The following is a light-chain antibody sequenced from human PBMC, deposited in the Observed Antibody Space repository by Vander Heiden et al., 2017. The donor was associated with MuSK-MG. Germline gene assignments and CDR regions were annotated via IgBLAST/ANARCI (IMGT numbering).Light chain of an antibody. CDR3: QQVISFPLT. CDR1: QGISTY. CDR2: KAS. J-gene: IGKJ4*01. V-gene: IGKV1-9*01. Sequence: DIQLTQSPSFLSASAGDRVTITCRVSQGISTYLAWFQQKPGKAPILLIYKASTLQTGVPSRFSGSGSGTEFTLTINSLQPEDFATYYCQQVISFPLTFGGGTKVEIK.